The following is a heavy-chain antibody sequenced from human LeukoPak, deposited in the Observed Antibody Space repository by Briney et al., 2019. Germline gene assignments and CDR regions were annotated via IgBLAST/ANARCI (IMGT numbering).Heavy chain of an antibody. CDR1: GFTVSSNY. Sequence: PGGSLRLSCAAAGFTVSSNYMSWGRHAPGKGREGGAIISSGGSTYYAESVKGRFTTSRDNPKNTLYLQMNSLRAEDTAVYYCARELTGIGGTASDYWGQGTLVTVSS. CDR2: ISSGGST. CDR3: ARELTGIGGTASDY. V-gene: IGHV3-53*01. D-gene: IGHD3-10*01. J-gene: IGHJ4*02.